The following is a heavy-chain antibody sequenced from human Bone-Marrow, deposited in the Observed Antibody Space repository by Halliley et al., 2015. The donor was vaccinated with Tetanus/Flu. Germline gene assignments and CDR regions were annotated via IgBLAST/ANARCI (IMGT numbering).Heavy chain of an antibody. V-gene: IGHV4-30-2*01. CDR3: ARVDIVTRYFDL. CDR1: GVSITNGDFS. J-gene: IGHJ2*01. D-gene: IGHD4-17*01. CDR2: IYHSGTT. Sequence: TLSLTCTVSGVSITNGDFSWTWIRQTPGKGLEWVGYIYHSGTTYYNPSLKSRVSMSIDRSKNQFSLKLTSVSAADTAVYHCARVDIVTRYFDLWGRGTLVSVSS.